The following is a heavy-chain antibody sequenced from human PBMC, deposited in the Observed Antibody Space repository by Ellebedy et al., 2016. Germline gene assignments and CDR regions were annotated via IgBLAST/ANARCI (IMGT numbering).Heavy chain of an antibody. J-gene: IGHJ5*02. CDR2: FDPEDGET. V-gene: IGHV1-24*01. CDR3: ATEGPRNNWFDP. Sequence: ASVKVSXXVSGYTLTELSMHWVRQAPGKGLEWMGGFDPEDGETIYAQKFQGRVTMTEDTSTDTAYMELSSLRSEDTAVYYCATEGPRNNWFDPWGQGTLVTVSS. CDR1: GYTLTELS.